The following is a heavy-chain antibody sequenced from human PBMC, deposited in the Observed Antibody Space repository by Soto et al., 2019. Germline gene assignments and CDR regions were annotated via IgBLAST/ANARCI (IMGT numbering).Heavy chain of an antibody. D-gene: IGHD2-2*01. Sequence: SVKVSCKASGGTFSSYAISWVRQAPGQGLEWMGGIIPIFGTANYAQKFQGRVTITADESTSTAYMELSSLRSEDTAVYYCARQEVVPAAINYYYYGMDVWGQGTTVTVSS. J-gene: IGHJ6*02. CDR2: IIPIFGTA. CDR1: GGTFSSYA. V-gene: IGHV1-69*13. CDR3: ARQEVVPAAINYYYYGMDV.